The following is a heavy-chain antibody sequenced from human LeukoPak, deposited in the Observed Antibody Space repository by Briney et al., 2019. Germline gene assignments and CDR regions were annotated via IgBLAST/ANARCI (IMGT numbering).Heavy chain of an antibody. Sequence: ASVKVSCKASRYTFTGYYMHWVRQAPGQGLEWMGRINPNSGGTDYAQNFQGRVTMTRDTSISTAYMELSRLRSDDTAVYYCARGYCSGGTCYLVENWFDPWGQGTLVTVSS. CDR3: ARGYCSGGTCYLVENWFDP. D-gene: IGHD2-15*01. J-gene: IGHJ5*02. CDR2: INPNSGGT. V-gene: IGHV1-2*06. CDR1: RYTFTGYY.